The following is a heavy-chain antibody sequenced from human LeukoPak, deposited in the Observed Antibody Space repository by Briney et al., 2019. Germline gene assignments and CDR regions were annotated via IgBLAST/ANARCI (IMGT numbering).Heavy chain of an antibody. CDR2: FILMGSSN. CDR1: GFTFPGYA. D-gene: IGHD6-19*01. V-gene: IGHV3-23*01. Sequence: GGSLRFSCGASGFTFPGYAMNWVRQSPGKAREWFSTFILMGSSNYYVDSLKGRFTISTDNAKHTRYLQMNSLRPEDTAEYYCAKNSNCWYQRGTNYFDYWGQGTQAADSS. CDR3: AKNSNCWYQRGTNYFDY. J-gene: IGHJ4*02.